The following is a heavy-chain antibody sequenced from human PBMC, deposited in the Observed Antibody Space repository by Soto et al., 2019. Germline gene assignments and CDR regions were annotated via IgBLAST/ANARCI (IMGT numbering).Heavy chain of an antibody. CDR3: TRDRIATDY. J-gene: IGHJ4*02. V-gene: IGHV3-49*03. CDR2: IRAKASGGTA. D-gene: IGHD2-15*01. Sequence: GGSLRLSCAASGFTFVNYAMTWFRQAPGKGLEWVAFIRAKASGGTADTAPSVRGRFSISRDDSKSIVFLEMNSLKTEDTAVYYCTRDRIATDYWGQGTLVTVSS. CDR1: GFTFVNYA.